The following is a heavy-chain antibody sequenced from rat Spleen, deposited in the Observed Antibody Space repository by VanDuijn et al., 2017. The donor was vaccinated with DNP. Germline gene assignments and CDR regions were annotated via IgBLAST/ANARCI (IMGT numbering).Heavy chain of an antibody. Sequence: QVQLEESGPGLVQPSQTLSLVCTVSGFSLTTYHMHWIRQPPGKGLEWMGVIWKHGATRYNSALKSRLSFSKATSKSQVFLKLNSLQTEDTATYYCARDLIIRDTTSAMDAWGQGTSVTVSS. CDR3: ARDLIIRDTTSAMDA. D-gene: IGHD4-3*01. V-gene: IGHV2-41*01. CDR2: IWKHGAT. CDR1: GFSLTTYH. J-gene: IGHJ4*01.